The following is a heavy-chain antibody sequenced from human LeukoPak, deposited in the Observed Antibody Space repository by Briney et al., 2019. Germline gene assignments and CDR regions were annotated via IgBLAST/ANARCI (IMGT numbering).Heavy chain of an antibody. J-gene: IGHJ4*02. CDR1: GGSFSGYY. CDR3: ARGDTAMVMFDY. Sequence: SSETLSLTCAVYGGSFSGYYWSWIRQPPGKGLEWIGEINHSGSTNYNPSLKSRVTISVDTSKNQFSLKLSSVTAADTAVYYCARGDTAMVMFDYWGQGTLVTVSS. D-gene: IGHD5-18*01. CDR2: INHSGST. V-gene: IGHV4-34*01.